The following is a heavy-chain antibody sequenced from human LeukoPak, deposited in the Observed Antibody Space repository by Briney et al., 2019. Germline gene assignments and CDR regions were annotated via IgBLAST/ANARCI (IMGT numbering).Heavy chain of an antibody. CDR1: GGTFSSCA. CDR2: IIPIFGTA. J-gene: IGHJ6*03. CDR3: ARVAVAGNYYYYYMDV. Sequence: SVKVSCKASGGTFSSCAISWVRQAPGQGLEWMGRIIPIFGTANYAQKFQGRVTITTDESTSTAYMELSSLRSEDTAVYYCARVAVAGNYYYYYMDVWGKGTTVTVSS. V-gene: IGHV1-69*05. D-gene: IGHD6-19*01.